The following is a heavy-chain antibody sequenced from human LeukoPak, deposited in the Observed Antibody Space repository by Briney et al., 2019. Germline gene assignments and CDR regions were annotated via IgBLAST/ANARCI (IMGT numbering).Heavy chain of an antibody. J-gene: IGHJ4*02. CDR2: INHSGST. D-gene: IGHD3-10*01. CDR3: ARGRLSMVRGEVFDY. Sequence: PSETLSLTCAVYGGSFSGYYWSWIRQPPGKGLEWIGEINHSGSTNYDPSLKSRVTISVDTSKNQFSLKLSSVTAADTAVYYCARGRLSMVRGEVFDYRGQGTLVTVSS. V-gene: IGHV4-34*01. CDR1: GGSFSGYY.